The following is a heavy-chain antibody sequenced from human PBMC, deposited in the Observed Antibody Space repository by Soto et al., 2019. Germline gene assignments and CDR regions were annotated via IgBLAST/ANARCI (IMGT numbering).Heavy chain of an antibody. CDR3: ARAEGSSSWYDYYYYYGMDV. J-gene: IGHJ6*02. Sequence: ASVKVSCKASGYTFTSYDINWVRQATGQGLEWMGWMNTNSGNTGYAQKFQGRVTMTRNTSISTAYMELSSLRSEDTAVYYCARAEGSSSWYDYYYYYGMDVWGQGTTVTVSS. D-gene: IGHD6-13*01. CDR2: MNTNSGNT. CDR1: GYTFTSYD. V-gene: IGHV1-8*01.